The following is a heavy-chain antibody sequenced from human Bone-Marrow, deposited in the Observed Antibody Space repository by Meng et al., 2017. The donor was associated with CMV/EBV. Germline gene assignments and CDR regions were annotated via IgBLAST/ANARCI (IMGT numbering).Heavy chain of an antibody. D-gene: IGHD2-2*02. CDR1: GYTFSSYD. CDR3: ARDRCSITNCYIFHH. V-gene: IGHV1-46*01. J-gene: IGHJ1*01. CDR2: INPSGGST. Sequence: SGYTFSSYDMHWVRQAPGQGLEWMGIINPSGGSTSYAQKFQGRVSVTRDTSTSTVYMELSSLRSEDTAVYYCARDRCSITNCYIFHHWGQGTLVTVSS.